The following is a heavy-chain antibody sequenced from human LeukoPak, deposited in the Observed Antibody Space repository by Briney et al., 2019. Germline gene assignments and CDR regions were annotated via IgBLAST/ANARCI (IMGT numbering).Heavy chain of an antibody. CDR2: IDTSSTTK. CDR1: GFSFSSSG. V-gene: IGHV3-48*01. CDR3: ARGPGYCSSTSCYTRYFDL. D-gene: IGHD2-2*02. J-gene: IGHJ2*01. Sequence: GGSLRLSCAASGFSFSSSGMNWVRQAPGKGLEWVSYIDTSSTTKNYADSVKGRFTISRDNAKNSLYLQMNSLRVEDTAVYYCARGPGYCSSTSCYTRYFDLWGRGTLVTVSS.